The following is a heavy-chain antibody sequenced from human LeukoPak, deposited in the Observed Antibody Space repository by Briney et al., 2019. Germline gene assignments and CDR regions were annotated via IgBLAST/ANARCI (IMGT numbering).Heavy chain of an antibody. D-gene: IGHD2-8*02. CDR3: AREESGGYFDY. V-gene: IGHV1-46*01. Sequence: ASVKVPCKASGYTFTSYYMHWVRQAPGPGLEWMGLINPSGTNTNYAQKFRGRVTMTRDTSTSTVYMDLSSLRSEDTAMYFCAREESGGYFDYWGQGTLVTVSS. CDR2: INPSGTNT. CDR1: GYTFTSYY. J-gene: IGHJ4*02.